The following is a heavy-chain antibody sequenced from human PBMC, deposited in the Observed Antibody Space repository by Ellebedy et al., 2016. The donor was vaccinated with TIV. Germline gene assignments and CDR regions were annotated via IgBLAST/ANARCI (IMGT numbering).Heavy chain of an antibody. Sequence: ASVKVSXKVSRHSLSGLSIHWVRQAPGKGLEWMGGFDSEDEEIIYAQKFQGRVTMTEDTSTDTAYMDMSSLTFEDTAVYYCTTITINWFDPWGQGTLVTVSS. J-gene: IGHJ5*02. CDR3: TTITINWFDP. D-gene: IGHD2-2*02. V-gene: IGHV1-24*01. CDR1: RHSLSGLS. CDR2: FDSEDEEI.